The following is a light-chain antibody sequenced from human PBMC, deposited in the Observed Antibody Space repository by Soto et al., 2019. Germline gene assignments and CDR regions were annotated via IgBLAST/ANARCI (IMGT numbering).Light chain of an antibody. CDR3: QQYGSSPRYT. CDR2: GAS. Sequence: EIVLTQSPGTLSLSPGERATLSCRASQSVSSSYLAWYHQKHGQAPRLLIYGASSRATGIPDRFSGSGSGTDFTLTISRLEPEDFAVYYCQQYGSSPRYTCGQGTRLEIK. J-gene: IGKJ2*01. V-gene: IGKV3-20*01. CDR1: QSVSSSY.